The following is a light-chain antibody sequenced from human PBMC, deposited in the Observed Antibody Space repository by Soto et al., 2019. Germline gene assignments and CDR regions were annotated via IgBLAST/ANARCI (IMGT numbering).Light chain of an antibody. CDR2: DAS. CDR1: QYVSSF. Sequence: IVWTQSPATLSLSPGERATLSCRASQYVSSFLAWYQQKAGQAPRLLIYDASHRATGIPARFSGSGSGTDFTLTINSLEPEDFALYYCQQRYNWPPTFGQGTKVDIK. V-gene: IGKV3-11*01. J-gene: IGKJ1*01. CDR3: QQRYNWPPT.